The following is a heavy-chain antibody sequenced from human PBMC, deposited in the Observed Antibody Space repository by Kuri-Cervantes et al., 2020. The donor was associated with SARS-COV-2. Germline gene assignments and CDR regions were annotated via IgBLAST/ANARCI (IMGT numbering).Heavy chain of an antibody. D-gene: IGHD6-13*01. CDR3: ARYSSSWSYY. Sequence: GESLKISCAASGFTFSSYAMSWVRQAPGKGLEWVSSISSSSSYIYYADSVKGRFTISRDNAKNSLYLQTNSLRAEDAAVYYCARYSSSWSYYWGQGTLVTVSS. V-gene: IGHV3-21*01. CDR2: ISSSSSYI. J-gene: IGHJ4*02. CDR1: GFTFSSYA.